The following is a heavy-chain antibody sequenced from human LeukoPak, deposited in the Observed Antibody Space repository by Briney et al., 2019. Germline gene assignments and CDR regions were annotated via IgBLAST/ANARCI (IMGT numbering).Heavy chain of an antibody. CDR1: GGSISSYY. J-gene: IGHJ4*02. Sequence: SETLSLTCTVSGGSISSYYWSWIRQPPGKGLEWIGEINHSGSTNYNPSLKSRVTISVDTSKNQFSLKLSSVTAADTAVYYCARGRGSGWPYYFDYWGQGTLVTVSS. V-gene: IGHV4-34*01. CDR2: INHSGST. CDR3: ARGRGSGWPYYFDY. D-gene: IGHD6-19*01.